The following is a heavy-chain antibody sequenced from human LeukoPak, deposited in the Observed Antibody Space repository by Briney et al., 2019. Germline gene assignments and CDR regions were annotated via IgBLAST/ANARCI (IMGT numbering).Heavy chain of an antibody. CDR3: ARSSRELRGYAPWKLMPPFDY. CDR1: GFTFDDYA. Sequence: GGSLRLSCAASGFTFDDYALHWVRQAPGKGLEWVSGISWNSGSKGYADSVKGRFTISRDNAKNSLYLQMNSLRAEDTAVYYCARSSRELRGYAPWKLMPPFDYWGQGTLVIVSS. V-gene: IGHV3-9*01. CDR2: ISWNSGSK. J-gene: IGHJ4*02. D-gene: IGHD4-23*01.